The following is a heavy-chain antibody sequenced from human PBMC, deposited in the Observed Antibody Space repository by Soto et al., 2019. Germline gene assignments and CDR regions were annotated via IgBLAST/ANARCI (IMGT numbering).Heavy chain of an antibody. Sequence: GGSLRLSCAASGFTFSDYYMSWIRQAPGKGLEWVSYISSSGSTIYYADSVKGRFTISRDNAKNSLYLQMNSLRAEDTAVYYCARDAPYYDILTGSNYYYYYMDVWGKGTTVTVSS. J-gene: IGHJ6*03. D-gene: IGHD3-9*01. CDR2: ISSSGSTI. CDR3: ARDAPYYDILTGSNYYYYYMDV. CDR1: GFTFSDYY. V-gene: IGHV3-11*01.